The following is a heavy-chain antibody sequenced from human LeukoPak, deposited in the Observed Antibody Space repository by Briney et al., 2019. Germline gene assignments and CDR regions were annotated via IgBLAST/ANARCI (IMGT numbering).Heavy chain of an antibody. D-gene: IGHD3-10*01. CDR1: GFTFSDYS. V-gene: IGHV3-21*06. J-gene: IGHJ4*02. CDR2: ISGSGSYI. Sequence: GGSLRLSCAASGFTFSDYSMNWVRQTPRKGLEWVSCISGSGSYIYYADSVKGRFTISRDNAKNSLHLQVNSLRAEDTAVYYCVRERFHGSGAPKFDFWGQGTLVTVSS. CDR3: VRERFHGSGAPKFDF.